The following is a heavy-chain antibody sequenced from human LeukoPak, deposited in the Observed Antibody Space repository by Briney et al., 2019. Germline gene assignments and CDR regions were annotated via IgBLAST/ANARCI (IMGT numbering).Heavy chain of an antibody. CDR3: ASDGYSYGWYYFDY. CDR2: ISSSSSTI. D-gene: IGHD5-18*01. V-gene: IGHV3-48*04. CDR1: GFTFSSYS. Sequence: PGGSLRLSCAASGFTFSSYSMNWVRQAPGKGLEWVSYISSSSSTIYYADSVKGRFTISRDNAKNSLYLQMNSLRAEDTAVYYCASDGYSYGWYYFDYWGQGTLVTVSS. J-gene: IGHJ4*02.